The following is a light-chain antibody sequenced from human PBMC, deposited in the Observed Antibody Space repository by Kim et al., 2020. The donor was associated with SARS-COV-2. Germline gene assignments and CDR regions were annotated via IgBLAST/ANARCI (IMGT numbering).Light chain of an antibody. CDR1: KLGGKF. V-gene: IGLV3-1*01. CDR3: QTWASGSVV. Sequence: SYELTQPPSLSVSPGQTATITCFGDKLGGKFASWYQQRPGQSPVLVIYRDDKRASNIPERFSGSNSGSTATLTISGTQTMDEADYYCQTWASGSVVFGGGTKVTVL. J-gene: IGLJ6*01. CDR2: RDD.